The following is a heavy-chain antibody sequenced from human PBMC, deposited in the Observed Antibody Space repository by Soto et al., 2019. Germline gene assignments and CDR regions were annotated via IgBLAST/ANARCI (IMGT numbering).Heavy chain of an antibody. CDR2: IYWADDK. J-gene: IGHJ4*02. D-gene: IGHD4-17*01. Sequence: QITLKESGPTLVKPTQTLTLTCTFSGFSLRNSGVGVGWIRQPPGKALEWLALIYWADDKRYSPSLKSRLTITKDTPKNQVVLTMTNMDPVDTATYYCAHLTTGGFYFDYWGQGTLVTVSS. CDR3: AHLTTGGFYFDY. CDR1: GFSLRNSGVG. V-gene: IGHV2-5*02.